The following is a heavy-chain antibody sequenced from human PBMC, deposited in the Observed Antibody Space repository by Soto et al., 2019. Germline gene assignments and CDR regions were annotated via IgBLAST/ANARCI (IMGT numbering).Heavy chain of an antibody. CDR3: ARGYSSSWFPADAFDI. D-gene: IGHD6-13*01. J-gene: IGHJ3*02. CDR2: INSDGSST. Sequence: GGSLRLSCAASGFTFSSYWMHWVRQAPGKGLVWVSRINSDGSSTSYADSVKGRFTISRDNAKNTLYLQMNSLRAEDTAVYYCARGYSSSWFPADAFDIWGQGTTVTVSS. V-gene: IGHV3-74*01. CDR1: GFTFSSYW.